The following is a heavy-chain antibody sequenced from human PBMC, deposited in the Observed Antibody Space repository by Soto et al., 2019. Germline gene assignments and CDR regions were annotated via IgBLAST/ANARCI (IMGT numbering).Heavy chain of an antibody. V-gene: IGHV3-30*18. D-gene: IGHD2-2*01. Sequence: QVQLVESGGGVVQPGRSLRLSCAASGFIFNTYDMHWVLQAPGKGPERVAVISYDGSNKYYADSVKGLLTISRDNSKKMLYLQINSLRPEDMTVYYCGKGQHCSSTSCYLYYYGMDVWGQGTKVAVSS. CDR3: GKGQHCSSTSCYLYYYGMDV. CDR1: GFIFNTYD. CDR2: ISYDGSNK. J-gene: IGHJ6*02.